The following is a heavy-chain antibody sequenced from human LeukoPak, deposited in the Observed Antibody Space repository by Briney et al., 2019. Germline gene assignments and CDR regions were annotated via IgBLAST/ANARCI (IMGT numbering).Heavy chain of an antibody. J-gene: IGHJ4*02. CDR1: GFTFSNFA. CDR2: ISPEGNYI. CDR3: VSQRDHRVAVAGSFDN. D-gene: IGHD6-19*01. V-gene: IGHV3-23*01. Sequence: PGGSLRLSCAASGFTFSNFAMSWVRQTPGTGLAWLSAISPEGNYIYYADSVKGRFTTSRDNSKNTLYLQMTSLRVEDTAVYFCVSQRDHRVAVAGSFDNWGQGTLISVSP.